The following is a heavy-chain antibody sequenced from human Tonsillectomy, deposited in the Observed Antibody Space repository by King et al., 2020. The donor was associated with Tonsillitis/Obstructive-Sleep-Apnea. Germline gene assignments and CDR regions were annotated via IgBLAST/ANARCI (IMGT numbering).Heavy chain of an antibody. CDR2: ISWNSGSI. V-gene: IGHV3-9*01. Sequence: VQLVESGGGLVQPGRSLRLSCAASGFNFDDYGMHWVRHAPGKGLEWVSGISWNSGSISYADSVQGRFTISRDNAKNSLYLQMNSLRVEDTALYYCAKGAAGGTEYYFDYWGQGTLVTVSS. CDR3: AKGAAGGTEYYFDY. CDR1: GFNFDDYG. D-gene: IGHD6-13*01. J-gene: IGHJ4*02.